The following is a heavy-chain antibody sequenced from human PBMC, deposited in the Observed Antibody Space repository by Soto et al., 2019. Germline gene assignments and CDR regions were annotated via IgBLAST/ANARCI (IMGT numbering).Heavy chain of an antibody. CDR1: GYNLTSYY. CDR3: ARVRICGVVIYFDY. Sequence: SVKVSCKASGYNLTSYYMHWVRRAPGQGLEWMGIINPSGGSTSYPQKIQGRVTMTRDTSSSTVYMELSSLRPEHTAVDYCARVRICGVVIYFDYWGQGTLVTVSS. D-gene: IGHD3-3*01. CDR2: INPSGGST. V-gene: IGHV1-46*01. J-gene: IGHJ4*02.